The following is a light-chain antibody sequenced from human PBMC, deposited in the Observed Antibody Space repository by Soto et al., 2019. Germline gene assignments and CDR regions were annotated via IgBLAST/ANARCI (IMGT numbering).Light chain of an antibody. CDR2: GAS. CDR1: QSVSSSY. CDR3: QQYGSSPPIT. J-gene: IGKJ5*01. Sequence: EIVLTQSPGTLSSSPGERATLSCRASQSVSSSYLAWYQQKPGPAPRLLLYGASSRATGIPDRFSGSGSGTEFTLTISRLEPEDFAVYYCQQYGSSPPITFGQGTRLEIK. V-gene: IGKV3-20*01.